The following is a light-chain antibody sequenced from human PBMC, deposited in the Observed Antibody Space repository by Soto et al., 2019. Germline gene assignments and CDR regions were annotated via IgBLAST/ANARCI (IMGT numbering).Light chain of an antibody. J-gene: IGKJ1*01. V-gene: IGKV3-20*01. CDR2: GAS. Sequence: EFVLTQSPGTLSLSPGERATLSCRASQSVSGNYFAWYQQKPGQAPRLLIYGASTRATGIPERFSGSGSGTDLTLPISRLAPEDFAVYYCQHYGSSPWTVGQGTKVEIK. CDR3: QHYGSSPWT. CDR1: QSVSGNY.